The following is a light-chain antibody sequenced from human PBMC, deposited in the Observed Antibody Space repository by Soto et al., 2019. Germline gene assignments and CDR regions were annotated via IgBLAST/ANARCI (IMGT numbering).Light chain of an antibody. V-gene: IGLV2-14*03. Sequence: LTQPASVSGSPGQSITISCTGTSSDVGAYNFVSWHQQHPGKAPKLMIYNVYDRPSGISYRFSGSKSGNTASLTISGLQGEDEADYYCSSYTVSRTYVFGTGTKVTVL. CDR2: NVY. CDR3: SSYTVSRTYV. CDR1: SSDVGAYNF. J-gene: IGLJ1*01.